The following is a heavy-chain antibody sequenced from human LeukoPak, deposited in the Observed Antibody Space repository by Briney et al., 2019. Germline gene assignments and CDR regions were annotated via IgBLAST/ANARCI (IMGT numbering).Heavy chain of an antibody. J-gene: IGHJ4*02. CDR2: INHSGST. Sequence: PSETLSLTCAVYGGSLSGYYWSWIRQPPGKGLEWIGEINHSGSTNYNPSLKSRVTISVDTSKNQFSLKLSSVTAADTAVYYCASDYGDYDYWGQGTLVTASS. V-gene: IGHV4-34*01. CDR1: GGSLSGYY. CDR3: ASDYGDYDY. D-gene: IGHD4-17*01.